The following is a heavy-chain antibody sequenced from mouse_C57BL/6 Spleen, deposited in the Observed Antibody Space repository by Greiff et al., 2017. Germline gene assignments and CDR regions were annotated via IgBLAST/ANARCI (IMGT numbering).Heavy chain of an antibody. CDR2: IHPNSGST. J-gene: IGHJ3*01. D-gene: IGHD2-4*01. CDR1: GYTFTSYW. Sequence: QVQLQQPGAELVKPGASVKLSCKASGYTFTSYWMHWVKQRPGQGLEWIGMIHPNSGSTNYNEKFKSEATLTVDKSSSTAYMQLSSLTSEDSAVYYCARDDYDEETWFAYWGQGTLVTVSA. CDR3: ARDDYDEETWFAY. V-gene: IGHV1-64*01.